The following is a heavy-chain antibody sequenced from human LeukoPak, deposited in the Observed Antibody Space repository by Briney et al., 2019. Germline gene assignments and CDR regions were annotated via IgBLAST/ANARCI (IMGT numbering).Heavy chain of an antibody. CDR3: AKEGRYCGGDCYSRLLDY. Sequence: GGSLRLSCAASGFTFSSYAMHWVRQAPGKGLEWVALIPYDGSNKYYADSVKGRFTISRDNSKNTLYLQMNSLRAEDTAVYYCAKEGRYCGGDCYSRLLDYWGQGTLVTVSS. CDR1: GFTFSSYA. D-gene: IGHD2-21*02. J-gene: IGHJ4*02. CDR2: IPYDGSNK. V-gene: IGHV3-30*04.